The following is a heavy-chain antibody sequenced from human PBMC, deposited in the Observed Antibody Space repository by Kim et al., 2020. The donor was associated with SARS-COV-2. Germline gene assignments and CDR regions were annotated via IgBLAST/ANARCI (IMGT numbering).Heavy chain of an antibody. CDR2: IYYSGST. J-gene: IGHJ5*01. Sequence: SETLSLTCTVSGGSISSSSYYWGWIRQPPGKGLEWIGSIYYSGSTYYNPSLKSRVTISVDTSKNQFSLKLSSVTAADTAVYYCARRGGGCVSWQGYNWF. D-gene: IGHD6-13*01. V-gene: IGHV4-39*01. CDR3: ARRGGGCVSWQGYNWF. CDR1: GGSISSSSYY.